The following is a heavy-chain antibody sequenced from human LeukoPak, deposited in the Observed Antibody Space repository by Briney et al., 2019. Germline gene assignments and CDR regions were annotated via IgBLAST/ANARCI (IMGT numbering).Heavy chain of an antibody. CDR3: AKDGAWLRFDD. CDR2: ISPGGPT. D-gene: IGHD5-12*01. Sequence: VGSLRLSCAGSGFPFSSHGMNWVRQAPGKGLEWVSGISPGGPTYYADSVKGRFTISRDDSKNTLYLQMKNLRADDTAVYYCAKDGAWLRFDDWGQGILVSVSS. J-gene: IGHJ4*02. CDR1: GFPFSSHG. V-gene: IGHV3-23*01.